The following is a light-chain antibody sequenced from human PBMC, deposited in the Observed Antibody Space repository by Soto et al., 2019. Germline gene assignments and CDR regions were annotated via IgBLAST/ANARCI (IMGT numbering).Light chain of an antibody. CDR2: DAS. CDR3: QQRRYWPVT. J-gene: IGKJ1*01. Sequence: EIVLTQSPATLSLSPGERATLSCRASQSVSSYLAWYQQKPGQAPRLLIYDASNRATGIPARFSGSGSGTDFTLTISSLEPEDFAVYYCQQRRYWPVTFGQGTKVDIK. V-gene: IGKV3-11*01. CDR1: QSVSSY.